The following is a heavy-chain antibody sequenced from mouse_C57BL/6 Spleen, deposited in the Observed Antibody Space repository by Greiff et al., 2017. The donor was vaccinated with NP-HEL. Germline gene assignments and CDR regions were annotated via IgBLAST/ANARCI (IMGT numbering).Heavy chain of an antibody. CDR3: ARLYYYAMDD. V-gene: IGHV7-3*01. J-gene: IGHJ4*01. CDR2: IRNKANGYTT. CDR1: GFTFTDYY. Sequence: EVQLVESGGGLVQPGGSLSLSCAASGFTFTDYYMSWVRQPPGKALEWLGFIRNKANGYTTAYSASVKGRFTISRDNSQSILYLQMNALRAEDSATYYCARLYYYAMDDWGQGTSVTVSS.